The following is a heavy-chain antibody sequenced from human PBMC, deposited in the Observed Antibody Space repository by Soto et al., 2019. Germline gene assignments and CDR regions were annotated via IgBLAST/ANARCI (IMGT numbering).Heavy chain of an antibody. J-gene: IGHJ6*02. CDR3: ARSQGSSTSLDIYYYYYYGMDV. CDR2: IIPISGTA. V-gene: IGHV1-69*01. CDR1: GGTFSNYA. Sequence: QVQLVQSGAEVKKPGSSVKVSCKASGGTFSNYAISWVRQAPGQGLEWMGGIIPISGTANYAQKVQGRVTITAGESTSTAYMELSSLRSEDTAVYYCARSQGSSTSLDIYYYYYYGMDVWGQGTTVTVSS. D-gene: IGHD2-2*01.